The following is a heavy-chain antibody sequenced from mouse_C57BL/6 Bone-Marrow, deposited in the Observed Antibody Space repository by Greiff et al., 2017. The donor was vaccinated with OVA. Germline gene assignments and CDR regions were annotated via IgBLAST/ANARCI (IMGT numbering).Heavy chain of an antibody. CDR1: GFSFNTYA. J-gene: IGHJ3*01. Sequence: EVKLVESGGGLVQPKGSLKLSCAASGFSFNTYAMNWVRQAPGKGLEWVARIRSKSNNYATYYADSVKDRFTISRDDSESMLYLQMNNLKTEDTAMYYCVRQSGWDGDWFAYWGQGTLVTVSA. D-gene: IGHD4-1*01. CDR3: VRQSGWDGDWFAY. CDR2: IRSKSNNYAT. V-gene: IGHV10-1*01.